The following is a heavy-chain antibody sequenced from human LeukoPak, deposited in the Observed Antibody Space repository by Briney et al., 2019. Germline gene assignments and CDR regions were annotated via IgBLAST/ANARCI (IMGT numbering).Heavy chain of an antibody. Sequence: GGSLRLPCAASGFTFSNYWMSWVRQAPGKGLEWVANIKQDGSEKYYVDSVKGRFTISRDNAKNSLYLQMNSLRAEDTAVYYCARGGGTTVRGVYYMDVWGKGTTVTVSS. J-gene: IGHJ6*03. D-gene: IGHD3-10*01. CDR3: ARGGGTTVRGVYYMDV. CDR2: IKQDGSEK. CDR1: GFTFSNYW. V-gene: IGHV3-7*01.